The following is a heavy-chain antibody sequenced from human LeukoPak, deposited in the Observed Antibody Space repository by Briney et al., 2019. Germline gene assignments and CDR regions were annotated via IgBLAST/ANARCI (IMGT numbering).Heavy chain of an antibody. V-gene: IGHV5-51*01. Sequence: GEFLRISCQSSTYVISTYWIGWVRPTSGKGLELLGVIYPGNSATRNTPSLQGQVTISVDTSISTAYLQWSSLKASDTAIYYWACRKYSSPWFDPWGQGTLVTVSS. CDR2: IYPGNSAT. CDR3: ACRKYSSPWFDP. J-gene: IGHJ5*02. D-gene: IGHD6-13*01. CDR1: TYVISTYW.